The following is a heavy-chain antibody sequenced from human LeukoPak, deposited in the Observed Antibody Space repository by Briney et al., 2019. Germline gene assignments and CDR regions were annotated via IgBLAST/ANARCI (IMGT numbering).Heavy chain of an antibody. D-gene: IGHD5-18*01. CDR3: ARDGYSYGQYLFDY. J-gene: IGHJ4*02. V-gene: IGHV1-2*02. Sequence: ASVKVSCKASGYTFTGYYMHWVRQAPGQGLEWMGWINPNSGGTNYAQKFQGRVTMTRDTSISTAYMELSRLRSDGTAVYYCARDGYSYGQYLFDYWGQGTLVTVSS. CDR2: INPNSGGT. CDR1: GYTFTGYY.